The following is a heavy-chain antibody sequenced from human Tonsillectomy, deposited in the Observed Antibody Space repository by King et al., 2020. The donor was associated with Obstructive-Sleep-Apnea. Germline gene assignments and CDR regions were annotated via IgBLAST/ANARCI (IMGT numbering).Heavy chain of an antibody. CDR3: ARQGEVDTAMVSPIDY. V-gene: IGHV5-51*01. D-gene: IGHD5-18*01. CDR1: GYILPSYW. CDR2: IYPGDSDT. Sequence: VQRVESVAEVKKPGESLKISCEGSGYILPSYWIGGVGRMPGEGLEGMGNIYPGDSDTRYRPSFQGQVTISADNSISTAYLQWSSRKTSETAMYYCARQGEVDTAMVSPIDYWGQGTLVTVSS. J-gene: IGHJ4*02.